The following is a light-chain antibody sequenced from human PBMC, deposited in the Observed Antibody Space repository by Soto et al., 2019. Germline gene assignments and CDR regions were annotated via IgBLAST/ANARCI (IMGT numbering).Light chain of an antibody. V-gene: IGKV3-15*01. Sequence: DIVLTQSPDTLSVSPGDRVTLSCRASESLFGFLAWYQQKPGQAPRLLMYGVSTRATGVPARFSGGGFATDFTLTISSLQPEDSAFYFCQSYNDWPFASGLGTRLEI. CDR2: GVS. CDR1: ESLFGF. J-gene: IGKJ2*01. CDR3: QSYNDWPFA.